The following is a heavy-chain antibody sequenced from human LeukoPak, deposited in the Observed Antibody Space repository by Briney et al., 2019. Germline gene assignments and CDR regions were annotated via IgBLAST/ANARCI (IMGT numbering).Heavy chain of an antibody. CDR3: AKDIKLGKDDY. D-gene: IGHD7-27*01. Sequence: PGGSLRLSCAASGFTFDVYAMHWVRQAPGKGLEWVSLISGDGGSTYYADSVKGRFTFSRDNSKNSLYRQMHSVRTEETAVYYCAKDIKLGKDDYWGQGTLVTVSS. CDR1: GFTFDVYA. J-gene: IGHJ4*02. CDR2: ISGDGGST. V-gene: IGHV3-43*02.